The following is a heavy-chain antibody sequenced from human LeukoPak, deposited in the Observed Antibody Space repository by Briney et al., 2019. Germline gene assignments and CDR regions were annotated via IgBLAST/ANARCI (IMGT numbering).Heavy chain of an antibody. CDR3: TTERI. V-gene: IGHV3-15*01. CDR2: IKSKSVGGII. J-gene: IGHJ4*02. Sequence: GGSLRFSCAASGFTFSDAWMTWVRQAPGKGLEWVGRIKSKSVGGIIEYATPVKGRFTISRDDSKDTVYLQMNSLTSEDTAVYYCTTERIWGQGTQVTVSS. CDR1: GFTFSDAW.